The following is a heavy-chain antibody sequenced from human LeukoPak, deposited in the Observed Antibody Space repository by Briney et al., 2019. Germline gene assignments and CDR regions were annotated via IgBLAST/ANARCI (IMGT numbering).Heavy chain of an antibody. CDR2: IYHSGST. D-gene: IGHD4-17*01. CDR3: ARSHDYGDYYGMDV. Sequence: TSETLSLTCTVSGGSISSSNWWSWVRQPPGKGLEWIGEIYHSGSTNYNPSLKSRVTISVDKSKNQFSLKLTSVTAADTAVYYCARSHDYGDYYGMDVWGQGTTVTVSS. V-gene: IGHV4-4*02. J-gene: IGHJ6*02. CDR1: GGSISSSNW.